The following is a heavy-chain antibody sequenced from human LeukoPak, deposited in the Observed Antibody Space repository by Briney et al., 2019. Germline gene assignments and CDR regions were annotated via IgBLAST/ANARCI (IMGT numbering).Heavy chain of an antibody. J-gene: IGHJ4*02. Sequence: PGGTLRLSCAASGFTFSSYSMNWVRQAPGKGLEWVSSISSSSSYIYYADSVKGRFTISRDNAKNSLYLQMNSLRAEDTAVYYCARDSPGYCSGGNCYGLDYWGQGTLVTVSS. CDR1: GFTFSSYS. V-gene: IGHV3-21*01. CDR3: ARDSPGYCSGGNCYGLDY. CDR2: ISSSSSYI. D-gene: IGHD2-15*01.